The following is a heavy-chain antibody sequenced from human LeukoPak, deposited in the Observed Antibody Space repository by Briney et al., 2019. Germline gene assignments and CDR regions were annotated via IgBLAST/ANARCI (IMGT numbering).Heavy chain of an antibody. CDR1: GASISSYY. J-gene: IGHJ5*02. Sequence: PSETLSLTCTVSGASISSYYWSWVRQSPGQGLEWIAYAYSSVIRYNPSLQSRVTMSLGASKNQFSLKLSYVTATDTAVYYCAKLVRGPWRFDPWGQGTLVTVSA. V-gene: IGHV4-4*09. CDR3: AKLVRGPWRFDP. D-gene: IGHD1-1*01. CDR2: AYSSVI.